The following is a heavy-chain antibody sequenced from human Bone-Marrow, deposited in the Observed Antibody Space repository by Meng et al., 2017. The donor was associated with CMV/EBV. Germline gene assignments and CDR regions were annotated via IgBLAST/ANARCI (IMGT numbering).Heavy chain of an antibody. D-gene: IGHD6-19*01. CDR1: GFTFSSYW. Sequence: GESLKISCAASGFTFSSYWMHWVRQAPGKGLVWVSRINSDGSTTSYADSVKGRFTISRDNAKNTLYLQMNSLRAEDTAVYYCARDGYSSGWYNQPVPYYFVYWGQGTLVSVSS. CDR3: ARDGYSSGWYNQPVPYYFVY. V-gene: IGHV3-74*01. CDR2: INSDGSTT. J-gene: IGHJ4*02.